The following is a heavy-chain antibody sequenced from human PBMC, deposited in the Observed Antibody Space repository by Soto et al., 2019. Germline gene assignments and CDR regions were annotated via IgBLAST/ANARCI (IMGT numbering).Heavy chain of an antibody. J-gene: IGHJ4*01. Sequence: EVQLVESGGGLVKPGGSLRLSCVASEVTFSNAWMSWVRQAPGKGLEWVGRIKSKTEGGTPDYAAPVKGRFTLSRDDSKNTLYLQMNSLITEDTAVYYCTNLIRGSSYSPQWGHGTLVTVSS. CDR2: IKSKTEGGTP. V-gene: IGHV3-15*01. CDR3: TNLIRGSSYSPQ. D-gene: IGHD5-18*01. CDR1: EVTFSNAW.